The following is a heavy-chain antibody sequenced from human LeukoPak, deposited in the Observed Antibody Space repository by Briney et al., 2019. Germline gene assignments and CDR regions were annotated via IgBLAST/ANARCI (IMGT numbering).Heavy chain of an antibody. CDR3: ARDGTGVYNLVQY. D-gene: IGHD5-24*01. V-gene: IGHV1-2*02. CDR2: INPNSGGT. CDR1: GYTFTGYY. Sequence: ASVKASCNASGYTFTGYYMHWVRQAPGQGLEWMGWINPNSGGTNYAQKFQGRVTMTRDTSISAVYMELSRLRSDDTAVYYCARDGTGVYNLVQYWGQGTLVTVSS. J-gene: IGHJ4*02.